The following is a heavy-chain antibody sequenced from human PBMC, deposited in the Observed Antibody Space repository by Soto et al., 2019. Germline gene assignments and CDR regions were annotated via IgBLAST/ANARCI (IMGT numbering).Heavy chain of an antibody. CDR2: ISAYNGNI. J-gene: IGHJ4*02. V-gene: IGHV1-18*01. Sequence: ASVKVSCKASGYTFTNYGISWVRQAPGEGLEWMGWISAYNGNINYAQKLQGRVTMTTDTSTSTAYMELRSLRSDDTAVYYCARDGYYYDSSGHYGRYWGQGTLVTVSS. CDR3: ARDGYYYDSSGHYGRY. CDR1: GYTFTNYG. D-gene: IGHD3-22*01.